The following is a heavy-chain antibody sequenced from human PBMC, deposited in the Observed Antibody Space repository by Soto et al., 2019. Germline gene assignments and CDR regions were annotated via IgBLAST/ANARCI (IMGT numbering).Heavy chain of an antibody. CDR1: GFTFSNYA. V-gene: IGHV3-23*01. CDR3: AKVPSQYIWGSYLRYYDY. Sequence: EVQILESGGGLVQPGGSLRLSCAASGFTFSNYAMTWVRQAPGRGLEWVSAVSANSDYAYCADSVKDRFTISRDNSKNTLYLQMDSLRAEDTAVYYCAKVPSQYIWGSYLRYYDYWGQGTLVTVSS. CDR2: VSANSDYA. D-gene: IGHD3-16*02. J-gene: IGHJ4*02.